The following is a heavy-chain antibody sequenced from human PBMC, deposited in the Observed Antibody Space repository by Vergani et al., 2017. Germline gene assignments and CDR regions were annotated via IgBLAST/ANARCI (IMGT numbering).Heavy chain of an antibody. CDR3: AGGQRGYSDGIIWDFDL. J-gene: IGHJ2*01. Sequence: QVQLVQSGAEVKKPGSSVKVSCKASGGTFSSYAISWVRQAPGQGLEWMGGIIPIFGTANYAQKFQGRITSTADESTSTAYMELSSRRSEDTAVYYCAGGQRGYSDGIIWDFDLWGRGTLVTVSS. V-gene: IGHV1-69*01. D-gene: IGHD5-18*01. CDR2: IIPIFGTA. CDR1: GGTFSSYA.